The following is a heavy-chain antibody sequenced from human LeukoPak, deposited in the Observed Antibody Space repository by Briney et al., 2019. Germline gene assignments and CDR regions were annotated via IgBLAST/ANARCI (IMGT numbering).Heavy chain of an antibody. CDR2: ISTSGSTM. CDR3: ARGWSTVTTSWFDP. J-gene: IGHJ5*02. Sequence: GGSLRLSCAASGFTFSDYYMNWIRQAPGKGLEWISYISTSGSTMDYADSVKGRFTISRDNAKNSLYLQMNSLRAEDTAVYYCARGWSTVTTSWFDPWGQGTLVTVSS. D-gene: IGHD4-17*01. CDR1: GFTFSDYY. V-gene: IGHV3-11*04.